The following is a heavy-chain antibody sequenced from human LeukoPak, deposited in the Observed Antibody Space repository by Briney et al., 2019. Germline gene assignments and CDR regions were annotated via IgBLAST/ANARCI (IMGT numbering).Heavy chain of an antibody. J-gene: IGHJ3*02. D-gene: IGHD7-27*01. CDR2: VVPSGST. CDR1: GASIRSYY. CDR3: ATDQRETGNLFPEVRVNAFDI. V-gene: IGHV4-4*07. Sequence: SETLSLTCTVSGASIRSYYWSWIRQSAGKGLEWIGRVVPSGSTDYNPSLKSRVTMSVDTSKNQLSLKLTSVTAADTAVYYCATDQRETGNLFPEVRVNAFDIWGQGTMVTVSS.